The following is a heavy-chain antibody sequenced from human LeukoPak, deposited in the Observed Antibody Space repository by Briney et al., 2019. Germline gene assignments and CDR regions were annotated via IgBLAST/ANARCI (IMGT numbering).Heavy chain of an antibody. J-gene: IGHJ6*02. D-gene: IGHD3-10*01. V-gene: IGHV4-4*02. CDR2: VHLDGRT. CDR1: GGSVTSTNW. Sequence: KPSETLSLTCGVSGGSVTSTNWWTWVRQPPGKGLEWIGEVHLDGRTNYNPSLKSRLTMSVDLSENHVSLKLTSVTAADTAVYYCARDTELGGNYYYYYGMDVWGQGTTVTVSS. CDR3: ARDTELGGNYYYYYGMDV.